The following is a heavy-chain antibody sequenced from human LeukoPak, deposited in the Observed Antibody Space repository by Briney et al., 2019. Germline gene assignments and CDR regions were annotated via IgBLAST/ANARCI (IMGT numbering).Heavy chain of an antibody. CDR2: INPNSDGT. Sequence: ASVKVSCKASGYTFTGYYMHWVRQAPGQGLEWVGWINPNSDGTNYAQKFQGRVTMTRDTSISTAYMELSRLTSDDTAVYYCARFYSGSLAFDPWGQGTLVSVSS. CDR3: ARFYSGSLAFDP. J-gene: IGHJ5*02. D-gene: IGHD1-26*01. V-gene: IGHV1-2*02. CDR1: GYTFTGYY.